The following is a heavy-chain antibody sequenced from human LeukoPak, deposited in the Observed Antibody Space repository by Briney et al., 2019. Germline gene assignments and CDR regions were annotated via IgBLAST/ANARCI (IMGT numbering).Heavy chain of an antibody. Sequence: GGSLRLSCAASGFTFSSYAMHWVRQAPGKGLEWVAVISYDGSNKYNADSVKGRFTISRDNSKNTLYLQMNSLRAEDTAVYYCARDEHYYDSSGYYYYGMDVWGQGTTVTVSS. CDR1: GFTFSSYA. V-gene: IGHV3-30-3*01. D-gene: IGHD3-22*01. J-gene: IGHJ6*02. CDR3: ARDEHYYDSSGYYYYGMDV. CDR2: ISYDGSNK.